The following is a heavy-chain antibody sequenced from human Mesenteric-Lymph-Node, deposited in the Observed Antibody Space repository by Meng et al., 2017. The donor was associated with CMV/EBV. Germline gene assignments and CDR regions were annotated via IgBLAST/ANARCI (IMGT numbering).Heavy chain of an antibody. V-gene: IGHV4-59*01. J-gene: IGHJ6*02. Sequence: ETLSLTGTISGGSISSYYWSWIRQPPGKGLEWIGYIYYSGSTNYNPSLKSRVTVSLDTSKMQFSLKLSSVTAADTAVYYCARDREGVGATFYYYGLDVWGQGTTVTVSS. CDR3: ARDREGVGATFYYYGLDV. CDR2: IYYSGST. CDR1: GGSISSYY. D-gene: IGHD1-26*01.